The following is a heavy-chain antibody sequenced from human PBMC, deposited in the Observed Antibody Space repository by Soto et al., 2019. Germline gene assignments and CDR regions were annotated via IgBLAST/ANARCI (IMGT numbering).Heavy chain of an antibody. CDR1: GGSIRSDGYY. Sequence: VQLQESGPGLVRPSQTLSLSCTVSGGSIRSDGYYWSWIRQHPGKGLEWVGYIYHSGSTYNNPSHMSRISISLDTSKNQFSLKVMSVTAADTAVYYCARIVGFGDFYYYMDVWGKGTTVTV. J-gene: IGHJ6*03. CDR3: ARIVGFGDFYYYMDV. CDR2: IYHSGST. V-gene: IGHV4-31*03. D-gene: IGHD3-10*01.